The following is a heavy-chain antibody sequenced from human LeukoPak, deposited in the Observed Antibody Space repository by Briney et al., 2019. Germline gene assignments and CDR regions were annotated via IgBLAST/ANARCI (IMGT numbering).Heavy chain of an antibody. CDR1: GFTFSSHG. CDR2: ISPSGGIT. V-gene: IGHV3-23*01. Sequence: GGSLRLSCAASGFTFSSHGMNWVRQAPGKGLEWVSGISPSGGITYYTDSVKGRFTISRDNSKNTLYLQMNSLRAEDTAVYYCAKVEGGGMLRYFDYWGQGTLVAVSS. D-gene: IGHD3-16*01. CDR3: AKVEGGGMLRYFDY. J-gene: IGHJ4*02.